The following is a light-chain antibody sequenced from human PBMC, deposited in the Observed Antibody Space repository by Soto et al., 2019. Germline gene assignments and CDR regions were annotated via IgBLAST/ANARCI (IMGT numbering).Light chain of an antibody. CDR3: SPKAGNTFYV. Sequence: QSALTQPPSASGSPGQSVTISCTGTSSDVGAYNAVSWYQQHPGKAPKLLLYQVTKRPSGVPDRFSASKSGNTASLTVSGLQAEDEADYYCSPKAGNTFYVFGTGTKVTVL. CDR2: QVT. V-gene: IGLV2-8*01. J-gene: IGLJ1*01. CDR1: SSDVGAYNA.